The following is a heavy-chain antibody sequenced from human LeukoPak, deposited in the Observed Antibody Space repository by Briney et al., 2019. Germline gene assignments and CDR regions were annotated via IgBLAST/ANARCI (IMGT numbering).Heavy chain of an antibody. CDR2: INPNSGGT. CDR1: GYTFTGCY. Sequence: GASVKVSCKASGYTFTGCYMHWVRQAPGQGLEWMGRINPNSGGTNYAQKFQGRVTMTRDTSISTAYMELSRLRSDDTAVYYCAREGYYYDSSGYTIEIDYWGQGTLVTVSS. J-gene: IGHJ4*02. CDR3: AREGYYYDSSGYTIEIDY. D-gene: IGHD3-22*01. V-gene: IGHV1-2*06.